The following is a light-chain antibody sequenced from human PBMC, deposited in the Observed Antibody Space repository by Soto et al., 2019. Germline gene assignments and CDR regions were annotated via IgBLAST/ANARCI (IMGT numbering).Light chain of an antibody. CDR3: QQYGISPRT. Sequence: EMVMTQSPGTVHVSPGERATLSCMASQSVSSNLAWYQQKPGQAPRLLIYGASSRATGIPDRFSGSGSGTDFTLTISRLEPEDFAVYYCQQYGISPRTFGQGTKVDIK. CDR1: QSVSSN. CDR2: GAS. J-gene: IGKJ1*01. V-gene: IGKV3-20*01.